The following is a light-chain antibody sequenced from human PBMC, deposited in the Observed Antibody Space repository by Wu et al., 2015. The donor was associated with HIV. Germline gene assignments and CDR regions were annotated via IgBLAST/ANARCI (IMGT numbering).Light chain of an antibody. CDR3: QQHNNWPLT. CDR2: DAS. J-gene: IGKJ5*01. V-gene: IGKV3-11*01. Sequence: EIVLTQSPAALSISPGERATLSCRASRSVSSAVAWYQQKPGQAPRLLIYDASNRATGIPARFTGGGSGTDFTLTINSLQPEDFAVYYCQQHNNWPLTFGQGTRLEIK. CDR1: RSVSSA.